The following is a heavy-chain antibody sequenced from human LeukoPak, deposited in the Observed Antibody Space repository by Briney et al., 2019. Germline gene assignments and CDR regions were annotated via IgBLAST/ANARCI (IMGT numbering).Heavy chain of an antibody. J-gene: IGHJ6*03. Sequence: SETLSLTCAVYGGSFSGYYWSWIRQPPGKGLEWIEEINHSGSTNYNPSLKSRVTISVDTSKNQFSLKLSSVTAADTAVYYCARAVRGYSGYALYYYYMDVWGKGTTVTVSS. CDR3: ARAVRGYSGYALYYYYMDV. CDR2: INHSGST. V-gene: IGHV4-34*01. CDR1: GGSFSGYY. D-gene: IGHD5-12*01.